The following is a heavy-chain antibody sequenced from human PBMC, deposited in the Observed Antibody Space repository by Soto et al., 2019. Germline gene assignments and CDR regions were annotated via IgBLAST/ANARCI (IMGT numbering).Heavy chain of an antibody. CDR1: GFTFSSYG. D-gene: IGHD3-10*01. CDR3: AKADPSKYGPYYFDY. Sequence: GGSLRLSCAASGFTFSSYGMHWVRQAPGKGLEWVAVISYDGSNKYYADSVKGRFTISRDNSKNTLYLQMNSLRAEDTAVYYCAKADPSKYGPYYFDYWGQGTLVTVSS. J-gene: IGHJ4*02. V-gene: IGHV3-30*18. CDR2: ISYDGSNK.